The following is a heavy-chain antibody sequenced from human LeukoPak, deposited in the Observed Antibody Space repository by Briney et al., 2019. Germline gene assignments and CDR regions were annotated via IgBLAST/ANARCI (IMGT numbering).Heavy chain of an antibody. CDR3: ATKNTYSSSFDY. J-gene: IGHJ4*02. Sequence: ASVKVSCKASGYTFTGYYMHWVRQAPGQGLEWMGWINPNSGGTNYAQKFQGRVTMTEDTSTDTAYMELSSLRSEDTAVYYCATKNTYSSSFDYWGQGTLVTVSS. CDR2: INPNSGGT. D-gene: IGHD6-13*01. CDR1: GYTFTGYY. V-gene: IGHV1-2*02.